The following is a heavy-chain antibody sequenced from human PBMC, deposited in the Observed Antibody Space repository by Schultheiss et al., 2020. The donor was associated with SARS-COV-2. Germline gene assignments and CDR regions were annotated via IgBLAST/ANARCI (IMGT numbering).Heavy chain of an antibody. J-gene: IGHJ3*02. CDR1: GFTFSSYG. V-gene: IGHV3-33*06. D-gene: IGHD4-17*01. CDR3: AKEPTTDDAFDI. Sequence: GGSLRLSCAASGFTFSSYGMHWVRQAPGKGLEWVAVIWYDGSNKYYADSVKGRFTISRDNSKNTLYLQMNSLRAEDTAVYYCAKEPTTDDAFDIWGQGTMVTVSS. CDR2: IWYDGSNK.